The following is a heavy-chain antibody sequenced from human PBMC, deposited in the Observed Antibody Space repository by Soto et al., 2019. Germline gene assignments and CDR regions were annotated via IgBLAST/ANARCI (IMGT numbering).Heavy chain of an antibody. J-gene: IGHJ3*02. Sequence: PGESLKISGKVSGYSFTSYWISWVRQIPGKGLEWMGRIDPSDSYTNYSPSFQGHVTISADKSISTAYLQWSSLKASDTAMYYCASFLINYYDSSGYYSPAFDIWGQGTMVTVSS. D-gene: IGHD3-22*01. CDR2: IDPSDSYT. V-gene: IGHV5-10-1*01. CDR3: ASFLINYYDSSGYYSPAFDI. CDR1: GYSFTSYW.